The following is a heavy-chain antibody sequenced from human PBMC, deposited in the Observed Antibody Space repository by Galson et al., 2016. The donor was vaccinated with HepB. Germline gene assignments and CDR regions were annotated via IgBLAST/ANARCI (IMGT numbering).Heavy chain of an antibody. CDR3: ARTYDRGYSGYGPPFDY. CDR2: ISSSSSYI. J-gene: IGHJ4*02. V-gene: IGHV3-21*01. Sequence: SLRLSCAASGLTFSTYSMNWVRQAPGKGLEWVSSISSSSSYIYYAGSVKGRFTISRDNAKNSLYLQMNSLRAEDTAVYYCARTYDRGYSGYGPPFDYWGQGTLVTVSS. CDR1: GLTFSTYS. D-gene: IGHD5-12*01.